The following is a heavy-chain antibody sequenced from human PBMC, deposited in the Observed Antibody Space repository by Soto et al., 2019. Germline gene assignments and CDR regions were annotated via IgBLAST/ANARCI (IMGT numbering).Heavy chain of an antibody. CDR3: ARDYNWNLDYYYYGMDV. J-gene: IGHJ6*02. CDR1: GGTFSSYS. D-gene: IGHD1-7*01. Sequence: ASAKVSCKASGGTFSSYSISWVRQAPGQGLEWMGGIIPIFGTANYAQKFQGRVTITADKSTSTAYMELSSLRSEDTAVYYCARDYNWNLDYYYYGMDVWGQGTTVTVSS. V-gene: IGHV1-69*06. CDR2: IIPIFGTA.